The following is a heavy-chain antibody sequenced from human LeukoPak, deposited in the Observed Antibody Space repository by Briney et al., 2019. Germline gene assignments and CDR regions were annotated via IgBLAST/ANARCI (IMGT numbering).Heavy chain of an antibody. D-gene: IGHD6-6*01. CDR1: GGSISSGGYY. Sequence: PSETLSLTCAVSGGSISSGGYYWSWIRQPPGKGLEWIGEINHSGSTNYNPSLKSRVTISVDTSKNQFSLKLSSVTAADTAVYYCASFPMQLGYFDYWGQGTLVTVSS. V-gene: IGHV4-34*01. J-gene: IGHJ4*02. CDR2: INHSGST. CDR3: ASFPMQLGYFDY.